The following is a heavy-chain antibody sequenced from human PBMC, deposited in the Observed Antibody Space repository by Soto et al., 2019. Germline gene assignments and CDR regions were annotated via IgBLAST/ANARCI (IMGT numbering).Heavy chain of an antibody. Sequence: SEALSLTCAVYGGSFSGYYWSWIRQPPGKGLEWIGEINHSGSTNYNPSLKSRVTISVDTSKNQFSLKLSSVTAADTAVYYCARVMYDYIWGSYRYKDYWGQGTLVTVSS. CDR3: ARVMYDYIWGSYRYKDY. J-gene: IGHJ4*02. V-gene: IGHV4-34*01. CDR2: INHSGST. CDR1: GGSFSGYY. D-gene: IGHD3-16*02.